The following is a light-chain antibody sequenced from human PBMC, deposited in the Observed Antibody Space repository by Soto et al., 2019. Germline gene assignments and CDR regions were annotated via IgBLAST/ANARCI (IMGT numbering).Light chain of an antibody. CDR1: QNINAW. J-gene: IGKJ2*01. CDR3: QQFHTYYT. V-gene: IGKV1-5*01. CDR2: DAS. Sequence: DIQMTQSPSTLSASVGDRVTITCRASQNINAWLAWYQQKPGKAPKLLISDASNLESGVSSRFSGSGYGTEFTLTISSPQPDDFATYYCQQFHTYYTFGQGTKLEIK.